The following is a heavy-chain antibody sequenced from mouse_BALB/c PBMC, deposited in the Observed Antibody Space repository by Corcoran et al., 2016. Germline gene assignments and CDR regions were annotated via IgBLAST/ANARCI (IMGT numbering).Heavy chain of an antibody. D-gene: IGHD1-2*01. CDR1: GYSFTGYY. J-gene: IGHJ2*01. CDR3: ATTATYYLDN. CDR2: ISPFNGAT. V-gene: IGHV1-18*01. Sequence: EVQLQQSGPDLVKPGPSVKISCKASGYSFTGYYMHWVKQSHVKSLEWIGRISPFNGATSHNQNFKDKASLTVDKSSSTADMELHSRASEDAAVYDWATTATYYLDNGGQGSTLTVSS.